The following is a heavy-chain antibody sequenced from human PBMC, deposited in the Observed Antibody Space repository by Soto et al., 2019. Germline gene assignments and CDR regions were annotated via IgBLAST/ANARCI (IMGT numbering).Heavy chain of an antibody. CDR1: GYTFTGYY. CDR3: ATDLLRRYSR. CDR2: INPNSGGT. V-gene: IGHV1-2*04. J-gene: IGHJ4*02. D-gene: IGHD2-15*01. Sequence: ASVKVSCKASGYTFTGYYMHWVRQAPGQGLEWMGWINPNSGGTNYAQKFQGWVTMTRDTSISTAYMELSRLRSEDTAVYYCATDLLRRYSRWGQGTLVTVSS.